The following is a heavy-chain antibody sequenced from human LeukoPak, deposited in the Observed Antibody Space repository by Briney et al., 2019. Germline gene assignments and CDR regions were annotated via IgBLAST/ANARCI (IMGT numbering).Heavy chain of an antibody. D-gene: IGHD4-17*01. CDR3: ARSTRIYGDYVYYYGMDV. J-gene: IGHJ6*02. CDR1: GGSFSSGDYY. CDR2: MYYSGST. V-gene: IGHV4-30-4*01. Sequence: SETLSLTCTVSGGSFSSGDYYWSWIRQAPGKGLEWFAYMYYSGSTYYNPSLKSRVTMSADTSTNQFSLRLSSVTAADTAVYYCARSTRIYGDYVYYYGMDVWGQGTTVTVSS.